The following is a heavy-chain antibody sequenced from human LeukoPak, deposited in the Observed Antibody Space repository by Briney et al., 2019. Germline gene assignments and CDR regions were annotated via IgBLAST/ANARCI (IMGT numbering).Heavy chain of an antibody. Sequence: GASVKVSCKASGYTFTSYGISWVRQAPGRGLEWMGWISGYNGNTNYAQKFQGRVTMTTDTSTSTAYMEARSLRSDDTAVYYCARDQASMIVVIISPDAFDIWGQGTMVTVSS. V-gene: IGHV1-18*01. D-gene: IGHD3-22*01. CDR3: ARDQASMIVVIISPDAFDI. CDR2: ISGYNGNT. J-gene: IGHJ3*02. CDR1: GYTFTSYG.